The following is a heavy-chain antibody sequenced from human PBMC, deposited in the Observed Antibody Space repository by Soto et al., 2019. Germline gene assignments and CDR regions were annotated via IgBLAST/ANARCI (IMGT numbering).Heavy chain of an antibody. CDR1: GFTFNRYG. CDR3: ARGVDYFDY. J-gene: IGHJ4*02. V-gene: IGHV3-33*01. Sequence: QVQLVESGGGVVQPGRSLRLSCAASGFTFNRYGMHWVRQAPGKGLEWVAVIWYDGSSEYYADSVKGRFTISRDNSKNTLFLKMNSLRAEDTAVYYCARGVDYFDYWGQGTLVTVSS. CDR2: IWYDGSSE.